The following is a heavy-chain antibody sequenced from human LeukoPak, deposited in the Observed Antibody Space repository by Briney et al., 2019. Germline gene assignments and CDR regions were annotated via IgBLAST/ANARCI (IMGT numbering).Heavy chain of an antibody. D-gene: IGHD2-8*01. CDR3: AKDRLMGSAFDI. CDR2: ISGSGGST. V-gene: IGHV3-23*01. J-gene: IGHJ3*02. Sequence: PGGSLRLSCAASGFTFNSYAMSWVRQAPGKGLEWVSAISGSGGSTYYADSVKGRFTISRDNSKNTLYLQMNSLRAEDTAVYYCAKDRLMGSAFDIWGQGTMVTVSS. CDR1: GFTFNSYA.